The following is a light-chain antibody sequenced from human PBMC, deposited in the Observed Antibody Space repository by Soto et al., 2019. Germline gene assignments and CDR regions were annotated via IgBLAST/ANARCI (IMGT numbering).Light chain of an antibody. J-gene: IGLJ2*01. CDR2: EVS. CDR3: SSYTSSNTL. CDR1: SSDVGGYNY. Sequence: QSVLTQPASVSGSPGQSITISCTGTSSDVGGYNYVSWYQQHPGKAPKLMIYEVSHRPSGVSNRFSGSKSGNTASLTISGLQAEDEADYYCSSYTSSNTLFGGGTKVTVL. V-gene: IGLV2-14*01.